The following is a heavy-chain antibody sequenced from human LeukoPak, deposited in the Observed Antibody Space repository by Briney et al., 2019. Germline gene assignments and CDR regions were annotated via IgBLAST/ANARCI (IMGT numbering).Heavy chain of an antibody. J-gene: IGHJ5*02. CDR2: IYYSGST. CDR3: ARHVRDYDILTGYYTSWFDP. D-gene: IGHD3-9*01. V-gene: IGHV4-59*08. CDR1: GGSISSYY. Sequence: PSETLSLTCTVSGGSISSYYWSWIRQPPGKGLEWIGYIYYSGSTNYNPSLKSRLTISVDTSKNQFSLKLSSVTAADTAVYYCARHVRDYDILTGYYTSWFDPWGQGTLATVSS.